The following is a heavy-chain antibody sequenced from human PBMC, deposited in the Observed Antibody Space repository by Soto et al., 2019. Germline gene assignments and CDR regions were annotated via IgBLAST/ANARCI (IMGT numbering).Heavy chain of an antibody. Sequence: QSGGSLRLSCTGSGFTFGDYAMSWVRRAPGKGLEWVGFIRSKAYGGTTEWAASVRGRFTFSRDDSKRIAYLQMNSLKTEDTGVCWCTRGTRPYGMDVWGQGTTVTVSS. D-gene: IGHD6-6*01. V-gene: IGHV3-49*04. CDR3: TRGTRPYGMDV. J-gene: IGHJ6*02. CDR2: IRSKAYGGTT. CDR1: GFTFGDYA.